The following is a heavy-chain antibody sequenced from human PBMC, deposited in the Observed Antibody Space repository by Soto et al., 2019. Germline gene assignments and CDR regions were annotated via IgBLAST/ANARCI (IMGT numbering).Heavy chain of an antibody. V-gene: IGHV1-18*01. CDR2: ISPYNDDT. CDR1: DYSFSRYG. Sequence: ASVKVSCAAQDYSFSRYGITWVRQAPGQGLEWLGWISPYNDDTKYAQRLQGRVTMTTDTSTRTAYMDIRGLRSDDTAIYFCARGGYYDSSGARNYHYYGMDVWG. J-gene: IGHJ6*02. CDR3: ARGGYYDSSGARNYHYYGMDV. D-gene: IGHD3-22*01.